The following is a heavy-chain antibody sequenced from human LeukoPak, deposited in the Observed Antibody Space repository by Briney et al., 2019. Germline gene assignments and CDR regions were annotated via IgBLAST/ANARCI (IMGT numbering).Heavy chain of an antibody. CDR3: ARLKYGSPQH. D-gene: IGHD1-26*01. V-gene: IGHV3-11*06. CDR1: GFTFSDYY. J-gene: IGHJ1*01. Sequence: GGSLRLSCAASGFTFSDYYMSWIRQAPGKGLEWISYISNSGSYTIYADSVKGRFTISRDNAKNSLYLQMNSLRAEDTAVYYCARLKYGSPQHWGQGTLVTVSS. CDR2: ISNSGSYT.